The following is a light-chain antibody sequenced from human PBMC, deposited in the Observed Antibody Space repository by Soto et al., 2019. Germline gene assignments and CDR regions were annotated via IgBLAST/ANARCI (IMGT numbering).Light chain of an antibody. CDR3: QQYQSWPLT. J-gene: IGKJ4*01. CDR1: QSVYSN. Sequence: PGERATLSCRASQSVYSNSAWYQQKPGQTPRLLIYESSTRATGIPARFSGGGSGTEFTLTISSLQSEDFADYFCQQYQSWPLTFGGGTKVEIK. V-gene: IGKV3-15*01. CDR2: ESS.